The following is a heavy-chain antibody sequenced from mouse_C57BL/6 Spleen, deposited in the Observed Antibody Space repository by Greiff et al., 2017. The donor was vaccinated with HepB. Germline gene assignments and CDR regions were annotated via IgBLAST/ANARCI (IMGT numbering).Heavy chain of an antibody. J-gene: IGHJ3*01. CDR3: ARGGNPYSNYVGFAY. V-gene: IGHV1-55*01. D-gene: IGHD2-5*01. Sequence: QVQLQQPGAELVKPGASVKMSCKASGYTFTSYWITWVKQRPGQGLEWIGDIYPGSGSTNYNEKFKSKATLTVDTSSSTAYMQLSSLTSEDSAVYYCARGGNPYSNYVGFAYWGQGTLVTVSA. CDR2: IYPGSGST. CDR1: GYTFTSYW.